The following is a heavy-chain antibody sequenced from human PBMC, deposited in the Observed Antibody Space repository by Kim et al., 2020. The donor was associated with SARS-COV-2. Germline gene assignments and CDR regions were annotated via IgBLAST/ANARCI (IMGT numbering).Heavy chain of an antibody. J-gene: IGHJ6*02. V-gene: IGHV3-33*01. Sequence: DAGAGKARLTITRDNAKTALYLQMNSLRAEDTAVYYCARVLVFYYYGMDVWGQGTTVTVSS. CDR3: ARVLVFYYYGMDV. D-gene: IGHD2-8*01.